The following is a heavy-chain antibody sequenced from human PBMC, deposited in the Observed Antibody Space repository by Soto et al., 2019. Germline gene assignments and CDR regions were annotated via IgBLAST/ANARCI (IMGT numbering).Heavy chain of an antibody. J-gene: IGHJ4*02. CDR1: GFTFSSYS. CDR2: ISSSSSYI. CDR3: ARDDPPLPLSYDY. V-gene: IGHV3-21*01. Sequence: PGGSLRLSCAASGFTFSSYSMNWVRQAPGKGLEWVSSISSSSSYIYYADSVKGRFTISRDNAKNSLYLQMNSLRAEDTAVYYCARDDPPLPLSYDYWGQGTLVTVSS.